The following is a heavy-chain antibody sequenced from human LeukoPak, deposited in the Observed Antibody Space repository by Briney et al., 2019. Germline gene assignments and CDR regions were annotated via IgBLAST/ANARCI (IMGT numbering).Heavy chain of an antibody. Sequence: GGSLRLSCAASGFTFSRYWMHWLRQGPGKGLVWVSRISTNGSSSTYADSVKGRFTISRDNGKNTLYLQMNSLRAEDTAVYYCASYLTSIPSGMDVWGQGTTVIVSS. J-gene: IGHJ6*02. CDR1: GFTFSRYW. CDR3: ASYLTSIPSGMDV. V-gene: IGHV3-74*01. CDR2: ISTNGSSS. D-gene: IGHD2/OR15-2a*01.